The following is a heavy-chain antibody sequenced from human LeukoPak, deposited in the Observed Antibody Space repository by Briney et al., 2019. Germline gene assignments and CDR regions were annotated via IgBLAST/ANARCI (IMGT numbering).Heavy chain of an antibody. CDR2: LTNSGGSGGVT. CDR3: AKATSTDHYDSRGFYRVDFDS. V-gene: IGHV3-23*01. J-gene: IGHJ4*02. Sequence: PGGSLRLSCAASGFTFSTYAMSWVRQAPGKGLEWVSALTNSGGSGGVTYYADSVKGRFIISRDNSKSTLYLQLSSLRAEDTAVYYCAKATSTDHYDSRGFYRVDFDSWGQGTLVTVSS. D-gene: IGHD3-22*01. CDR1: GFTFSTYA.